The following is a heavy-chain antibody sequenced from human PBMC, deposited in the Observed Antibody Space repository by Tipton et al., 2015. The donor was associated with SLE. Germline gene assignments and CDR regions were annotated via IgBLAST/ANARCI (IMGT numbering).Heavy chain of an antibody. Sequence: TLSLTCTVSGGSIGTSNNYWDWIRQPPGKGLEWIGTIYYSGRTDYNPSLKSRVTISIDTSVNQFSLKVESVTAADTAVYYCARRRFQSASDYWGQGTLVSVSS. J-gene: IGHJ4*02. CDR3: ARRRFQSASDY. CDR1: GGSIGTSNNY. CDR2: IYYSGRT. D-gene: IGHD2-21*01. V-gene: IGHV4-39*07.